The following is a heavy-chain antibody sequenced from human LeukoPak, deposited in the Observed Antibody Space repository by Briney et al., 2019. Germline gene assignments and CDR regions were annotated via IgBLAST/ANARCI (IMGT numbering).Heavy chain of an antibody. CDR1: GYSISSGYY. J-gene: IGHJ3*01. Sequence: SETLSLTCTVSGYSISSGYYWGYIRQPPGKGLEWIGSIYRSGSTYYNPSLESRVTISVDTSNNQFSLKLSSLTAPDTAVYYCAPAYGGNAGDAFDVWGQGTTVTVSS. V-gene: IGHV4-38-2*02. D-gene: IGHD4-23*01. CDR3: APAYGGNAGDAFDV. CDR2: IYRSGST.